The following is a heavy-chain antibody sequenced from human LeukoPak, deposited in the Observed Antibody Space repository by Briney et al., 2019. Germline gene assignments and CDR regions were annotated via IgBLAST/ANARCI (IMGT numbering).Heavy chain of an antibody. V-gene: IGHV4-34*01. CDR2: INHSGST. Sequence: SETLSLTCAVYGGSFSGYYWSWIRQPPGKGLEWIGEINHSGSTNYNPSLKSRVTISVDTSKNQFSLKLSSVTAADTAVYYCATSNYGSGNYYNWFDPWGQGTLVTVSS. CDR1: GGSFSGYY. D-gene: IGHD3-10*01. CDR3: ATSNYGSGNYYNWFDP. J-gene: IGHJ5*02.